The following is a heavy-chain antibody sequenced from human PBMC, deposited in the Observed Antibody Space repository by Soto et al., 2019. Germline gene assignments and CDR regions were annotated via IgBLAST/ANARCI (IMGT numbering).Heavy chain of an antibody. J-gene: IGHJ5*01. Sequence: GGSLRLSCGASGFAFRSHWMSWVRQAPGKGLEWVANINQDGSQKYYVDSMRGRFTISRDNAENSLYLQMNTLRAEDTAVYYFARDHVVPTILFDSRAQRTLVTGSS. CDR1: GFAFRSHW. CDR3: ARDHVVPTILFDS. D-gene: IGHD5-12*01. CDR2: INQDGSQK. V-gene: IGHV3-7*01.